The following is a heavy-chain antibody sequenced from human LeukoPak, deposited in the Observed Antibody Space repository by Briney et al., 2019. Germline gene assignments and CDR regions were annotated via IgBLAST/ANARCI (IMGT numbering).Heavy chain of an antibody. V-gene: IGHV4-4*07. J-gene: IGHJ4*02. CDR2: IYTTGHA. CDR3: ARHGYTASHFFLDY. CDR1: GGSINSYY. Sequence: KASETLSLTCTVSGGSINSYYWGWVRQPAGRGLEWIGRIYTTGHADYDPSLQSRVSMSVDTSQKQFSLNLRSATAADAAFYFCARHGYTASHFFLDYWSQGALVTVSS. D-gene: IGHD5-18*01.